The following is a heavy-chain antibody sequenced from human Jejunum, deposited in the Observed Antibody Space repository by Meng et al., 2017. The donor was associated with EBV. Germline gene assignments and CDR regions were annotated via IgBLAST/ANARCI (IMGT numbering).Heavy chain of an antibody. CDR2: IFHAGNT. J-gene: IGHJ4*02. Sequence: QVQLQESVPGLVKPSGTPSRPYGASGDSIISTDTWWSWVRQPPGKGLEWIGEIFHAGNTNYNPSLKSQVTMSVDTSKNQFSLNLSSVTAADSAVYYCARGSHYTWDVWGQGTLVTVSS. D-gene: IGHD3-16*01. CDR3: ARGSHYTWDV. V-gene: IGHV4-4*02. CDR1: GDSIISTDTW.